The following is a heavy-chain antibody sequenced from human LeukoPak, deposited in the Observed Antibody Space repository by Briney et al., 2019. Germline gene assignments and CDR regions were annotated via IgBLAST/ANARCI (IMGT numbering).Heavy chain of an antibody. V-gene: IGHV4-38-2*01. CDR1: GYSISSGYY. CDR2: IYHSGST. J-gene: IGHJ5*02. Sequence: SETLSLTCAVSGYSISSGYYRGWIRQPPGKGLEWIGSIYHSGSTYYNPSLKSRVTISVDTSKNRFSLKLSSVTAADTAVYYCARALRLSGWYPWFDPWGQGTLVTVSS. D-gene: IGHD6-19*01. CDR3: ARALRLSGWYPWFDP.